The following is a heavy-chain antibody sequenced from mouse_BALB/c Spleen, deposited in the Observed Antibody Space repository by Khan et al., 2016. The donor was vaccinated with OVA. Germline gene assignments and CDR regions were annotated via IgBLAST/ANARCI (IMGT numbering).Heavy chain of an antibody. CDR3: ARGNYYGYAMDY. Sequence: EVQLQEPGPGLVKPSQSLTRTSTVNGYSITRNYAWNWIRQLPGNKLEWLGYISYSDTTIYNSPLKSRLSTTRYTSKPQVFLLLHSVSTEHFVTKYWARGNYYGYAMDYWGQGTSVTVSS. V-gene: IGHV3-2*02. CDR1: GYSITRNYA. D-gene: IGHD1-1*01. J-gene: IGHJ4*01. CDR2: ISYSDTT.